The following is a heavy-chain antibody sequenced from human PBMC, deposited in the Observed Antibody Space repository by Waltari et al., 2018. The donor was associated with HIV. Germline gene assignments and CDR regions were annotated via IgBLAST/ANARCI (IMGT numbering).Heavy chain of an antibody. Sequence: EVQLVESGGGLVHPGGSLRLSCVGYGFPFRSYRMTWVRQATGKGLEWVSYISTSRSSEYYADSVKGRFTISRDNAKNSLFLQMSSLRTEDTAVYYCARDYCSSSSCTVDYWGQGALVTVSS. V-gene: IGHV3-48*01. CDR3: ARDYCSSSSCTVDY. CDR2: ISTSRSSE. D-gene: IGHD2-2*01. J-gene: IGHJ4*02. CDR1: GFPFRSYR.